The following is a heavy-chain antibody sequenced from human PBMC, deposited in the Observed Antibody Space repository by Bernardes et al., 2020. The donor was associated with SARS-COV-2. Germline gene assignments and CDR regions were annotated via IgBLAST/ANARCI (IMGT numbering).Heavy chain of an antibody. Sequence: GSLSPSRAASGFTLSRYAMSWVRPAPGKGLEWVSAISGSGGSTYYADSVKGRFTISRDNSKNTLYLQMNSLRAEDTAVYYCAKGGPAGTIFGVVIIEDAFDIWGQGTMVTVSS. D-gene: IGHD3-3*01. CDR2: ISGSGGST. CDR1: GFTLSRYA. V-gene: IGHV3-23*01. J-gene: IGHJ3*02. CDR3: AKGGPAGTIFGVVIIEDAFDI.